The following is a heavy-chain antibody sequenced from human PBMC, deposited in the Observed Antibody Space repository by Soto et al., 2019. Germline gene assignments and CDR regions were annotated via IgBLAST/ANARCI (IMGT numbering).Heavy chain of an antibody. CDR1: GASTVSHYH. CDR2: IYNSGTT. J-gene: IGHJ4*02. Sequence: QVQLQESGPGLVKPSQTLSLTCSVSGASTVSHYHWTWIRQPPGKGLEWMGYIYNSGTTFYNPALTIRRSITRDTSGNHFSLELRSVTAANTAVYYCALALGPTTGLDYWGQGTLVTVSS. D-gene: IGHD1-26*01. V-gene: IGHV4-31*02. CDR3: ALALGPTTGLDY.